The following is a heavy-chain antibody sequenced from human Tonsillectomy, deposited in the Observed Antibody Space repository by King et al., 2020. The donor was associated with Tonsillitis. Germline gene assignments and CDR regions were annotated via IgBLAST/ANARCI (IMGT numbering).Heavy chain of an antibody. J-gene: IGHJ3*01. D-gene: IGHD5-18*01. CDR3: ARLGPWILYAFDV. Sequence: QLVQSGAEVKKPGESLKMSCKGSGYSFTNYWIGWVRQMPGKGLEWMGIIYPFDSVTRYSPSFQGQVTISADKSISTAYLQWSSLKASDTAMYYCARLGPWILYAFDVWGQGTMVTVSS. CDR1: GYSFTNYW. V-gene: IGHV5-51*01. CDR2: IYPFDSVT.